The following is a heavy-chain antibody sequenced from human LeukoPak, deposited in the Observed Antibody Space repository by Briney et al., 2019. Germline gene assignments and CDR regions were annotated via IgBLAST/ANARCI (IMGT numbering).Heavy chain of an antibody. CDR3: ARDVAYCSGGSCYYYGMDV. CDR1: GGSISSYY. Sequence: PSETLSLTCTVSGGSISSYYWSWIRQPPGKGLEWIGYIYYSGSTNYNPSLKSRVTISVDTSKNQFSLKLSSVTAADTAVYYCARDVAYCSGGSCYYYGMDVWGQGTTVIVSS. V-gene: IGHV4-59*01. D-gene: IGHD2-15*01. CDR2: IYYSGST. J-gene: IGHJ6*02.